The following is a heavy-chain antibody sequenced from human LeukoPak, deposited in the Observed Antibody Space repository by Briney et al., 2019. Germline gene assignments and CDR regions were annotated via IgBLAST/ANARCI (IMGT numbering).Heavy chain of an antibody. V-gene: IGHV3-9*01. J-gene: IGHJ4*02. CDR2: ISWNSGSI. CDR3: AKDKWSWTQLLDY. D-gene: IGHD5-18*01. CDR1: GFTFDDYA. Sequence: PGRSLRLSCAASGFTFDDYAMHWVRQAPGKGLEWVSGISWNSGSIGYADSVKGRFTISRDNAKNSLYLQMNSLRAEDTALYYCAKDKWSWTQLLDYWGQGTLVTVSS.